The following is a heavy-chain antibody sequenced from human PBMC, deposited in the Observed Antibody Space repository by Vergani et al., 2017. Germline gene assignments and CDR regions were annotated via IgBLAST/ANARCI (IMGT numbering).Heavy chain of an antibody. J-gene: IGHJ6*02. CDR1: GFTFSSYA. D-gene: IGHD2-15*01. Sequence: EVQLLESGGGVVQPGGSLKLSCVASGFTFSSYAMTWVRQAPGKGLEWVSAISGSGGNTFYTDSVKGRFTISRDNSKDTLYLQMNSLRVEDTAIYYCAKARDPNCKGGNCYSYYYGLDLWGQGTTVTVSS. V-gene: IGHV3-23*01. CDR2: ISGSGGNT. CDR3: AKARDPNCKGGNCYSYYYGLDL.